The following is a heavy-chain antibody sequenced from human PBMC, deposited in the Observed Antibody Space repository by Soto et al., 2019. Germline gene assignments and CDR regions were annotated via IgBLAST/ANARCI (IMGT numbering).Heavy chain of an antibody. CDR3: AKGLMGIAAAGTYFDY. D-gene: IGHD6-13*01. CDR1: GFTFSSYG. J-gene: IGHJ4*02. Sequence: SGGSLRLSCAASGFTFSSYGMHWVRQAPGKGLEWVAVISYDGSNKYYADSVKGRFTISRDNSKNTLYLQMNSLRAEDTAVYYCAKGLMGIAAAGTYFDYWGQGTLVTVSS. CDR2: ISYDGSNK. V-gene: IGHV3-30*18.